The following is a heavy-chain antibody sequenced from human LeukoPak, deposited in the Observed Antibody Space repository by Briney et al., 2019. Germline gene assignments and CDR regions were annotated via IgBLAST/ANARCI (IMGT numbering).Heavy chain of an antibody. CDR1: GGSISSYY. CDR2: IYTSGST. CDR3: ASSGSYWIRGWFDP. Sequence: SETLSLTCTVFGGSISSYYWSWIRQPPGKGLEWIGYIYTSGSTNYNPSLKSRVTISVDTSKNQFSLKLSSVTAADTAVYYCASSGSYWIRGWFDPWGQGTLVTVSS. D-gene: IGHD2-2*03. J-gene: IGHJ5*02. V-gene: IGHV4-4*09.